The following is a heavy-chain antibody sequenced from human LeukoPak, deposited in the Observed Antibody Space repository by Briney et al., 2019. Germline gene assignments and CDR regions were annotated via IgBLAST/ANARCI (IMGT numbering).Heavy chain of an antibody. CDR2: ISGYNGNT. CDR1: GYTFTNHG. CDR3: AREKGSGWYFFDS. J-gene: IGHJ4*02. V-gene: IGHV1-18*01. Sequence: GASVKVSCKASGYTFTNHGISWVRQAPGQGLEWMGWISGYNGNTNYAEKAQGRVTMTADTSSTTVYMELRSLTSDDTAMYYCAREKGSGWYFFDSWGQGTPVTVSS. D-gene: IGHD6-19*01.